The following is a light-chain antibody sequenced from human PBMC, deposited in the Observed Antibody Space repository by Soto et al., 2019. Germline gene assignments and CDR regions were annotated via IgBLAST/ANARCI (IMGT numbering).Light chain of an antibody. Sequence: QSALTQPASVSGSLGQSITISCTGTSSDVGAYNYVSWYQQHPDKAPKLLIFEVTNRPSGVSYRFSGSKSGNTASLTISGLQAEDEADYFCSSYSISTAYLFGTGTKLTVL. CDR2: EVT. CDR1: SSDVGAYNY. V-gene: IGLV2-14*01. J-gene: IGLJ1*01. CDR3: SSYSISTAYL.